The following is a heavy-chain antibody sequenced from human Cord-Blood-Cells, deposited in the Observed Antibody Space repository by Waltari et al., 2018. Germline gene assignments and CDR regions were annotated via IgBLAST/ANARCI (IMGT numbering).Heavy chain of an antibody. CDR2: IKQDGSEK. V-gene: IGHV3-7*01. D-gene: IGHD3-22*01. CDR3: ARDQRVVITKYYFDY. CDR1: GFTFSSYW. Sequence: EVQLVESGGGLVQPGGSLRLSWAASGFTFSSYWMSWVRHAPGKGLEWVANIKQDGSEKYYVDSVKGRFTISRDNAKNSLYLQMNSLRAEDTAVYYCARDQRVVITKYYFDYWGQGTLVTVSS. J-gene: IGHJ4*02.